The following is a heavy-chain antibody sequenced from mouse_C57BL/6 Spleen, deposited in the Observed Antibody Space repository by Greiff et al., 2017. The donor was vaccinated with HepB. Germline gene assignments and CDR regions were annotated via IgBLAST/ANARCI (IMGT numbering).Heavy chain of an antibody. CDR3: ARGDWDKAYFDY. CDR1: GYTFTDYY. V-gene: IGHV1-26*01. D-gene: IGHD4-1*01. CDR2: INPNNGGT. J-gene: IGHJ2*01. Sequence: VQLQQSGPELVKPGASVKISCKASGYTFTDYYMNWVKQSHGKSLEWIGDINPNNGGTSYNQKFKGKATLTVDKSSSTAYMELRSLTSEDSAVYYCARGDWDKAYFDYWGQGTTLTVSS.